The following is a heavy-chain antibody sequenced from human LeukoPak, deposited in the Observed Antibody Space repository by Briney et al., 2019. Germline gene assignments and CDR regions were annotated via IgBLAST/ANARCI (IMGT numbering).Heavy chain of an antibody. CDR2: VLPIFGTA. CDR3: AGSSGYYGRSFDY. CDR1: GDTFSRYA. J-gene: IGHJ4*02. D-gene: IGHD3-22*01. Sequence: GASVKVSCKASGDTFSRYAISWVRQAPGQGRECMGGVLPIFGTANYAQKFQGRVTITTDESTSTAHMELSSLRSEDTAVYCCAGSSGYYGRSFDYWGQGTLVTVS. V-gene: IGHV1-69*05.